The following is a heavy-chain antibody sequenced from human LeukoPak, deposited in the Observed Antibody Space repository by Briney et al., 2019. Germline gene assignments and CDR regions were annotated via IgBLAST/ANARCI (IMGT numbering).Heavy chain of an antibody. V-gene: IGHV1-69*05. D-gene: IGHD6-13*01. CDR3: AREARLVAAAGANWFDP. Sequence: SVKVSCKASGGTSSSYAISWVRQAPGQGLEWMGGIIPIFGTANYAQKFQGRVTITTDESTSTAYMELSSLRSEDTAVYYCAREARLVAAAGANWFDPWGQGTLVTVSS. CDR2: IIPIFGTA. CDR1: GGTSSSYA. J-gene: IGHJ5*02.